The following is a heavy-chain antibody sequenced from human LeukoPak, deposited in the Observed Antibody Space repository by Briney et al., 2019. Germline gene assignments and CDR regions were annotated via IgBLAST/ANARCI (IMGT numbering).Heavy chain of an antibody. V-gene: IGHV3-48*03. CDR1: GFTFSSYE. Sequence: PGGSLRLSCAASGFTFSSYEMNWVRQAPGKGLEWVSYISSSGSTIYYADSVKGRFTISRDNSKNTLYLQMNSLRAEDTAVYYCARDLIVVVIKGEGADYWGQGTLVTVSS. D-gene: IGHD3-22*01. CDR2: ISSSGSTI. J-gene: IGHJ4*02. CDR3: ARDLIVVVIKGEGADY.